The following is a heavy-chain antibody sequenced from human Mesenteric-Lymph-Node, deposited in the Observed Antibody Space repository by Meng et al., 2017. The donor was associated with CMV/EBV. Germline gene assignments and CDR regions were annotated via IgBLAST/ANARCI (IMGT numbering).Heavy chain of an antibody. V-gene: IGHV3-21*01. CDR3: ARSPYYDFWSGYYSGYYGMDV. J-gene: IGHJ6*02. D-gene: IGHD3-3*01. Sequence: GESLKISCAASGFTFSSYSMNWVRQAPGKGLEWVSSISSSSSYIYYADSVKGRFTISRDNAKNSLYLQMNSLRAEDTAVYYCARSPYYDFWSGYYSGYYGMDVWGQGTTVTVSS. CDR1: GFTFSSYS. CDR2: ISSSSSYI.